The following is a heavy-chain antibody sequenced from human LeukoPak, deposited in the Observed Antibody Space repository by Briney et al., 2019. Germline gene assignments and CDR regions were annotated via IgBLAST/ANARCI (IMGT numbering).Heavy chain of an antibody. D-gene: IGHD1-26*01. CDR1: GFTFSSCS. CDR3: AKETMGATFDY. Sequence: GGSLRLSCAASGFTFSSCSMSWVRQAPGKGLEWVSAISGSGGRTYYADSVKGRFTISRDNSKNTVYLQMNSLRAEDTAVYYCAKETMGATFDYWGQGTLVTVSS. V-gene: IGHV3-23*01. CDR2: ISGSGGRT. J-gene: IGHJ4*02.